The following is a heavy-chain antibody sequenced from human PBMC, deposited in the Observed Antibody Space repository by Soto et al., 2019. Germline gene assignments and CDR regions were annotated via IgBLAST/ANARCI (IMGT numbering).Heavy chain of an antibody. Sequence: KQSQTLSLTCAISGDSVSSNSAAWNWIRQSPSRGLEWLGRTYYRSKWYNDYAVSVKSRITINPDTSKNQFSLQLNSVTPEDTAVYYCARDKGMGYASPPTFDYWGQGTLVTVSS. CDR1: GDSVSSNSAA. CDR2: TYYRSKWYN. J-gene: IGHJ4*02. D-gene: IGHD2-2*01. CDR3: ARDKGMGYASPPTFDY. V-gene: IGHV6-1*01.